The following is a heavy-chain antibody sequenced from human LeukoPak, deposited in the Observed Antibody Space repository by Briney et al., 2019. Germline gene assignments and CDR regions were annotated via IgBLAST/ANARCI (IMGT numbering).Heavy chain of an antibody. J-gene: IGHJ4*02. CDR1: GFTVSSNY. V-gene: IGHV3-66*01. CDR2: IYSGGST. D-gene: IGHD3-22*01. CDR3: AREGRDLYDSSGTFDY. Sequence: GGSLRLSCAASGFTVSSNYMSWVRQAPGKGLEWVSVIYSGGSTYYADSVKGRFTISRDNSKNTLYLQMNSLRAEDTAVYYCAREGRDLYDSSGTFDYWGQGTLVTVSS.